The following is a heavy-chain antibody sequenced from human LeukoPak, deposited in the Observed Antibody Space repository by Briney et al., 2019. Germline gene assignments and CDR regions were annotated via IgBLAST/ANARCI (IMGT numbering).Heavy chain of an antibody. CDR1: GFPFSSYT. CDR2: ISSSSNYI. Sequence: GGSLRLSCAASGFPFSSYTMNWVRHAPGKGLECVSSISSSSNYIYYADSVKGRFTISRDNAKNSLFLQMKSLRDEDTDVYYCARELPAAMSDFDIWGQGTVVTVSS. D-gene: IGHD2-2*01. CDR3: ARELPAAMSDFDI. V-gene: IGHV3-21*01. J-gene: IGHJ3*02.